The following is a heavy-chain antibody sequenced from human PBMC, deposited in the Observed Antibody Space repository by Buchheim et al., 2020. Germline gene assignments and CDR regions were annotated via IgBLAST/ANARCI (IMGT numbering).Heavy chain of an antibody. CDR2: INSDGSST. CDR1: GFTFSSYW. Sequence: EVQLVESGGGLVQPGGSLRLSCAASGFTFSSYWMHWVRQAPGKGLVWVSRINSDGSSTSYADSVKGRFTISSDNAKNTLYLQMNSLRAEDTAVYYCARGYCSSTSCYFFGQYYYYGMDVWGQGTT. CDR3: ARGYCSSTSCYFFGQYYYYGMDV. D-gene: IGHD2-2*01. J-gene: IGHJ6*02. V-gene: IGHV3-74*01.